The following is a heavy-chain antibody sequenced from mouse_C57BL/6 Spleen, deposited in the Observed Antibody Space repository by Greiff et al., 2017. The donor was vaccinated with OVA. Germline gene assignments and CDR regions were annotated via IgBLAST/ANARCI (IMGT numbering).Heavy chain of an antibody. Sequence: VQLQQSVAELVRPGASVKLSCTASGFNIKNTYMHWVKQRPEQGLEWIGRIDPANGNTKYAPKFQGKATITADTSSNTAYLQLSSLTSEDTAIYYCARSPPIYYDYDGAWFAYWGQGTLVTVSA. CDR3: ARSPPIYYDYDGAWFAY. D-gene: IGHD2-4*01. V-gene: IGHV14-3*01. CDR1: GFNIKNTY. J-gene: IGHJ3*01. CDR2: IDPANGNT.